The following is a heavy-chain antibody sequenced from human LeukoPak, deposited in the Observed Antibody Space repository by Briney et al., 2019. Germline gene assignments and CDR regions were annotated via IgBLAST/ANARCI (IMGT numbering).Heavy chain of an antibody. D-gene: IGHD2-2*01. CDR2: ISGSGGST. V-gene: IGHV3-23*01. CDR1: GFTFSSYA. CDR3: AKDPYCSSTSCYQGNWFDP. J-gene: IGHJ5*02. Sequence: GGSLRLSCAASGFTFSSYAMSWVRQAPGKGLEWVSAISGSGGSTYYADSVKGRFTISRDNSKNTLYLQMNSLRAEGTAVYYCAKDPYCSSTSCYQGNWFDPWGQGILVTVSS.